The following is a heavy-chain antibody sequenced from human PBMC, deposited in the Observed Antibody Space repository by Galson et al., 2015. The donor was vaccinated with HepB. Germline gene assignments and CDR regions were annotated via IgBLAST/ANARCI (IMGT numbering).Heavy chain of an antibody. CDR3: ARDPQSSYHHYTSGGVYYYYYYGMDV. Sequence: SLRLSCAASGFTFSSYSMNWVRQAPGKGLEWVSYISSSSSTIYYADSVKGRFTISRDNAKNSLYLQMNSLRDEDTAVYYCARDPQSSYHHYTSGGVYYYYYYGMDVWGQGTTVTVSS. V-gene: IGHV3-48*02. CDR1: GFTFSSYS. CDR2: ISSSSSTI. D-gene: IGHD1-26*01. J-gene: IGHJ6*02.